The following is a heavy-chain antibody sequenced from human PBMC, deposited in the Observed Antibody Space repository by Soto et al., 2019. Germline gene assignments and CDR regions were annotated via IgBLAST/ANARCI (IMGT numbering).Heavy chain of an antibody. D-gene: IGHD2-2*01. CDR1: GYSFTSYW. J-gene: IGHJ4*02. CDR2: IDPSDSYT. Sequence: ESLKISCKGSGYSFTSYWISWVRQMPGKGLEWMGRIDPSDSYTNYSPSFQGHVTISADKSISTAYLQWSSLKASDTAMYYCARHYRSSTSCSLNFDYWGQGTLVTVSS. CDR3: ARHYRSSTSCSLNFDY. V-gene: IGHV5-10-1*01.